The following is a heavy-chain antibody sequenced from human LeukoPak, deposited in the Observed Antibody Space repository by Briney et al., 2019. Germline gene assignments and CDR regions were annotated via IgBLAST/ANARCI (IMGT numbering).Heavy chain of an antibody. CDR3: ARSYSSSWSYYDY. CDR1: GYTFTSYW. J-gene: IGHJ4*02. Sequence: GGSLRLSCKGSGYTFTSYWIGWVRQMPGKGLEWMGIIYPGDSDTRYRPSFQGQVTISADKSITTAHLQWSSLEASDTAMYYCARSYSSSWSYYDYWGQGTLVTVSS. CDR2: IYPGDSDT. V-gene: IGHV5-51*01. D-gene: IGHD2-2*01.